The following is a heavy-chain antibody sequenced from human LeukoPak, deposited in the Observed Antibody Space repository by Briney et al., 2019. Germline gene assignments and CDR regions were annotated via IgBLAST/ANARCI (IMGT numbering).Heavy chain of an antibody. Sequence: PGGSLRLSCAASGFTFDDYAMHWVRQAPGKGLEWVSGISWNSGSIGYADSVKGRFTISRDNAKNSLYLQMNSLRAEDTALYYCAKGFIEMATSHLDYWGQGTLVTVSS. V-gene: IGHV3-9*01. CDR3: AKGFIEMATSHLDY. D-gene: IGHD5-24*01. CDR1: GFTFDDYA. J-gene: IGHJ4*02. CDR2: ISWNSGSI.